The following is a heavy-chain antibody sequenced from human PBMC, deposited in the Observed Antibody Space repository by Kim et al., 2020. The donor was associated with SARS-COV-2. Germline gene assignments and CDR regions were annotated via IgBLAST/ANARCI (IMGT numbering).Heavy chain of an antibody. CDR3: TTKRFLEWLSQDFDY. CDR1: GFKFADYT. D-gene: IGHD3-3*01. J-gene: IGHJ4*01. CDR2: IRGKAYGGTA. Sequence: GGSRRLSCTASGFKFADYTMSWVRQAPGKGLEWVGFIRGKAYGGTADYAASVKGRFTISRDDSKAVASLHMNSLKTEDTAVYYCTTKRFLEWLSQDFDY. V-gene: IGHV3-49*04.